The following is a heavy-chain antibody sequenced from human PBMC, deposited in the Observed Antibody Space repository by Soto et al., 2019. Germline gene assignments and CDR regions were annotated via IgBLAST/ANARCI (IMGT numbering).Heavy chain of an antibody. CDR2: IFHSGST. CDR1: GASIRSNNR. V-gene: IGHV4-4*02. CDR3: ARVYSGSYSDS. D-gene: IGHD1-26*01. J-gene: IGHJ4*02. Sequence: QVQLQESGPGLVKPSGALSLTCAVSGASIRSNNRWSWVRQPPGKGLEWIGEIFHSGSTNYNPSLKTRVTISVDNSKNQFSLKVSSVTAADTAVYYCARVYSGSYSDSWGQGTLVTVSS.